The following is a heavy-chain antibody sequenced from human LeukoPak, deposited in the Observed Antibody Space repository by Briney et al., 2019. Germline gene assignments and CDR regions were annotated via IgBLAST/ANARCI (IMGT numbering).Heavy chain of an antibody. J-gene: IGHJ4*02. V-gene: IGHV3-23*01. Sequence: PGGSLRLSCAASGFTFSSYAMSWVRQAPGKGLEWVSAISGSGGSTYYADSVKGRFTISRDNSKNTLYLQMNSLRAEDTAVYYCAKGSSYGGNHPSWDYWGQGTLVTVSS. CDR1: GFTFSSYA. CDR2: ISGSGGST. D-gene: IGHD4-23*01. CDR3: AKGSSYGGNHPSWDY.